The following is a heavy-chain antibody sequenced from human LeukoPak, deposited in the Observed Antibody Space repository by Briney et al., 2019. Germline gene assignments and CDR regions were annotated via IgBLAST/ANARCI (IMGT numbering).Heavy chain of an antibody. CDR1: GGSISSSSYY. CDR2: SYYSGST. V-gene: IGHV4-39*07. Sequence: SETLSLTCTVSGGSISSSSYYWGWIRQPPGKGLEWIGSSYYSGSTYYNPSLKSRVTISVDTSKYQFSLKLSSVTAADTAVYYCARWTDYYDSSGSWFDYWGQGTLVTVSS. D-gene: IGHD3-22*01. CDR3: ARWTDYYDSSGSWFDY. J-gene: IGHJ4*02.